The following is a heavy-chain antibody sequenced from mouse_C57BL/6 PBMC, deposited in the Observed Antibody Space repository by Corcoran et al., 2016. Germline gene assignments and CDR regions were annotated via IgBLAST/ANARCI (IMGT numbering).Heavy chain of an antibody. CDR3: ARWPGPYYFDY. V-gene: IGHV1-26*01. D-gene: IGHD3-3*01. CDR1: GYTFTDYY. Sequence: EVQLQQSGPELVKPGASVKISCKASGYTFTDYYMNWVKQSHGKSLEWIGDINPNNGGTSYNQKFKGKATLTADKSSSTAYMQLSSLTSEDSAVYFCARWPGPYYFDYWGQGTTLTVSS. J-gene: IGHJ2*01. CDR2: INPNNGGT.